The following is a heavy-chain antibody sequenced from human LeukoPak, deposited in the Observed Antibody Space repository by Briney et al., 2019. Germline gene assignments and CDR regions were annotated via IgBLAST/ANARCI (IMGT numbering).Heavy chain of an antibody. D-gene: IGHD2-2*01. Sequence: GGSLRLFCAASGFTFSRYAMSWVRQAPGKGLEWVSAISCSGGSTYYADSVKGRFTISRDNSKNTLSLQMKSLRAEDTAVYYCAKDSVVVPAACLNSWGQGTLVTVSS. CDR1: GFTFSRYA. V-gene: IGHV3-23*01. CDR3: AKDSVVVPAACLNS. J-gene: IGHJ4*02. CDR2: ISCSGGST.